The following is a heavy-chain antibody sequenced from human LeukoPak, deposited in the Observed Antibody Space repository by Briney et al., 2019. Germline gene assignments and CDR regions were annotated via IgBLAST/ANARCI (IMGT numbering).Heavy chain of an antibody. CDR2: IIPIFGTA. D-gene: IGHD2-21*02. CDR1: GYTFTSYA. J-gene: IGHJ6*02. V-gene: IGHV1-69*13. Sequence: SVKVSCKASGYTFTSYAISWVRQAPGQGLEWMGGIIPIFGTANYAQKFQGRVTITADESTSTAYMELSSLRSEDTAVYYCVSTYCGGDCYSDYYYYGMDVWGQGTTVTVSS. CDR3: VSTYCGGDCYSDYYYYGMDV.